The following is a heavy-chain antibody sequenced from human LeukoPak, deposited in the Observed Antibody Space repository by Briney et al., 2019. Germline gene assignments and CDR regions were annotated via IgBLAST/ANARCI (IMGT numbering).Heavy chain of an antibody. CDR2: IYSTGGT. CDR1: GDSISGYY. V-gene: IGHV4-4*07. J-gene: IGHJ5*02. D-gene: IGHD6-19*01. Sequence: SETLSLTCSVSGDSISGYYWNWIRQPAGKELEWIGRIYSTGGTNHNPSLKSRVTMSVDTSNNQVSLKLSSVTAADTAVYYCARERSSGYYWSDPWGRGILVTVSS. CDR3: ARERSSGYYWSDP.